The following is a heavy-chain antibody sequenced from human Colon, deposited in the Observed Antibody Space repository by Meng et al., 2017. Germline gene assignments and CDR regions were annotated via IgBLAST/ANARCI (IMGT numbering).Heavy chain of an antibody. CDR1: ALSITSSNW. J-gene: IGHJ4*02. CDR2: IDLSGTT. D-gene: IGHD6-19*01. CDR3: ARHLGWEFDY. Sequence: QLSLRGAGPGGVKPAGTWSVTCAVSALSITSSNWWSWARQAAGKGMEWIGQIDLSGTTDYNPSLKSRVPISLDKSMNQLFLEVYFVTAADTAIYYCARHLGWEFDYWGPGNLVTVSS. V-gene: IGHV4-4*02.